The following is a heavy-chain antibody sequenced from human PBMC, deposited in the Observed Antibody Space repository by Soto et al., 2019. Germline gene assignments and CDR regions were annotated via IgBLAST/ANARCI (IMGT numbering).Heavy chain of an antibody. CDR1: GFTFSSYA. Sequence: GGSLRLSCAASGFTFSSYAMSWVRQAPGKGLEWVSAISGSGGSTYYADSVKGRFTISRHNSKNTLYLQMNSLRAEDTAVYYCARDRDYYGSGSYFIDFYYSYYGMDVWGQGTTVTVS. CDR3: ARDRDYYGSGSYFIDFYYSYYGMDV. J-gene: IGHJ6*02. D-gene: IGHD3-10*01. CDR2: ISGSGGST. V-gene: IGHV3-23*01.